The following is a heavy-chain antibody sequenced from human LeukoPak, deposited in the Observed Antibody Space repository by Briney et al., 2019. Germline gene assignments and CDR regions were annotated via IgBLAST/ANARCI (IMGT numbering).Heavy chain of an antibody. J-gene: IGHJ4*02. CDR3: ASRYGAYMVRGAPYYFDY. Sequence: GGSLRLSCAASGFTFSSYSMNWVRQAPGKGLEWVSYISSSSSTIYYADSVKGRFTISRDNAKNSLYLQMNSLGAEDTAVYYCASRYGAYMVRGAPYYFDYWGQGTLVTVSS. CDR1: GFTFSSYS. V-gene: IGHV3-48*04. D-gene: IGHD3-10*01. CDR2: ISSSSSTI.